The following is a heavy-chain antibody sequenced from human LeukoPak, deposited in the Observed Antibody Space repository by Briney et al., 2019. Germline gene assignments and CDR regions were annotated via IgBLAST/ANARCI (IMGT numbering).Heavy chain of an antibody. CDR2: IYHSGST. CDR3: AEEGWKRFGELLIRYDAFDI. Sequence: SETLSLTCAVSGGSISSGGYSWSWIRQPPGKGLEWIGYIYHSGSTYYNPSLKSRVTISVDRSKNQFSLKLSSVTAADTAVYYCAEEGWKRFGELLIRYDAFDIWGQGTMVTVSS. J-gene: IGHJ3*02. CDR1: GGSISSGGYS. V-gene: IGHV4-30-2*01. D-gene: IGHD3-10*01.